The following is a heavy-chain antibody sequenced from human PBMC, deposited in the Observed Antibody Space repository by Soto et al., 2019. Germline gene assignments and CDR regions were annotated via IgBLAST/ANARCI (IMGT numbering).Heavy chain of an antibody. D-gene: IGHD3-22*01. J-gene: IGHJ4*02. CDR1: GFTFGIYA. V-gene: IGHV3-23*01. CDR3: AKDAPGSGWLSDY. Sequence: VVSLRLSCAASGFTFGIYAMSWVSQARGKGLEWVSTISGNGGTSYADFVRGRFTISRDNSKNTLYLQMNSLRAEDTAVYYCAKDAPGSGWLSDYWRQGTLVTVSS. CDR2: ISGNGGT.